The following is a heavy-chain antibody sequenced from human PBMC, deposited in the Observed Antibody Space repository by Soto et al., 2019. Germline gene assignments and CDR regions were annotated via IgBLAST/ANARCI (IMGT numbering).Heavy chain of an antibody. CDR3: ARARGGSYSGEDAFDI. CDR1: GGTFSSYA. V-gene: IGHV1-69*06. D-gene: IGHD1-26*01. CDR2: IIPIFGTA. Sequence: SVKVSCKASGGTFSSYAISWVRQAPGQGLEWMGGIIPIFGTANYAQKFQGRVTITADKSTSTAYMELSSLRSGDTAVYYCARARGGSYSGEDAFDIWGQGTMVTVSS. J-gene: IGHJ3*02.